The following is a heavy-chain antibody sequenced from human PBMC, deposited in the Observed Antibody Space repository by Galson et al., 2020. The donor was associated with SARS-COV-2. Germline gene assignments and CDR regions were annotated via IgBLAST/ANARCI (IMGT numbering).Heavy chain of an antibody. D-gene: IGHD3-16*01. J-gene: IGHJ3*02. V-gene: IGHV3-30*01. CDR3: AREMLTNDAFDI. CDR2: ISYDGSNK. CDR1: GFTFSSYA. Sequence: GESLKISCAASGFTFSSYAMHWVRQAPGQGLEWVAVISYDGSNKYYADSVKGRFTISRDNSKNTLYLQMNSLRAEDTAVYYCAREMLTNDAFDIWGQGTMVTGSS.